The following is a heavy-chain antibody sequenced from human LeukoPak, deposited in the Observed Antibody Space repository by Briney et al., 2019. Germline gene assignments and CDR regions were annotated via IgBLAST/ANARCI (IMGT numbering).Heavy chain of an antibody. D-gene: IGHD1-26*01. CDR2: ISPYNGYT. CDR3: ARVGASYDGLIDY. Sequence: GASVKVSCKASGYTFINSAIGWVRLAPGQGLEWMGWISPYNGYTKYAESLQGRVTMTTDTSTSTAYMELRSLRSDDTAMYYCARVGASYDGLIDYWGQGTLVTVSS. V-gene: IGHV1-18*01. J-gene: IGHJ4*02. CDR1: GYTFINSA.